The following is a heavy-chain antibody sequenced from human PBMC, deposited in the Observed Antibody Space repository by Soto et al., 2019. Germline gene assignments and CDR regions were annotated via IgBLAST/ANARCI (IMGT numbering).Heavy chain of an antibody. Sequence: GASVKVSCKASGYTFTSYAMHWVRQAPGQRLEWMGWINAGNGNTKYSQKFQGRVTITRDTSASTAYMELSSLRSEDTAVYYCARSTKYYDFWSGNYNNWFDPWGRGTLVTVSS. CDR2: INAGNGNT. CDR3: ARSTKYYDFWSGNYNNWFDP. CDR1: GYTFTSYA. J-gene: IGHJ5*02. V-gene: IGHV1-3*01. D-gene: IGHD3-3*01.